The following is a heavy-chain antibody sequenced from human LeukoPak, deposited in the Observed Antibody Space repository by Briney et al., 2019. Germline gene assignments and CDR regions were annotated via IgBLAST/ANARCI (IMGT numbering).Heavy chain of an antibody. J-gene: IGHJ4*02. CDR3: AREPFLDFWSRCFDY. CDR2: ISSSSSTI. Sequence: GGSLRLSCAASGFTFTNAWMNWVRQAPGKGLEWVSYISSSSSTIYYADSVKGRFTISRDNAKNSLYLQMNSLRAEDTAVYYCAREPFLDFWSRCFDYWGQGTLVTVSS. V-gene: IGHV3-48*01. CDR1: GFTFTNAW. D-gene: IGHD3-3*01.